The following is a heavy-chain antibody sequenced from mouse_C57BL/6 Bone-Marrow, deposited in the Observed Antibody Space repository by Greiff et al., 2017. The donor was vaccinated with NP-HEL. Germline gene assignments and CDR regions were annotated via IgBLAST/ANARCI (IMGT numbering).Heavy chain of an antibody. Sequence: EVKLMESGGGLVKPGGSLKLSCAASGFTFSDYGMHWVRQAPEKGLEWVAYISSGSSTIYYADTVKGRFTISRDNAKNTLFLQMTSLRSEDTAMYYCARPITTVVAPFDYWGQGTTLTVSS. CDR1: GFTFSDYG. CDR2: ISSGSSTI. J-gene: IGHJ2*01. CDR3: ARPITTVVAPFDY. V-gene: IGHV5-17*01. D-gene: IGHD1-1*01.